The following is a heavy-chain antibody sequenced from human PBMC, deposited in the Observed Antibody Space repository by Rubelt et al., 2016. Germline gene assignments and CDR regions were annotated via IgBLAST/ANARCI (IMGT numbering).Heavy chain of an antibody. Sequence: RGLEWMGGIIPIFGTANYAQKFQGRVTITADESTSTAYMELSSLRSEDTAVYYCARDHSDTARVTGAGGDAFDIWGQGTMVTVSS. CDR2: IIPIFGTA. D-gene: IGHD5-18*01. J-gene: IGHJ3*02. V-gene: IGHV1-69*01. CDR3: ARDHSDTARVTGAGGDAFDI.